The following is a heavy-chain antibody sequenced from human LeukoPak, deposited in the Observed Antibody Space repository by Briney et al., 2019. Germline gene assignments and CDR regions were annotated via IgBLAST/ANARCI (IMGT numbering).Heavy chain of an antibody. J-gene: IGHJ3*02. CDR2: INHSGST. CDR3: ARLTIAARRLYAFDI. Sequence: PSETLSLTCAVYGGSFSGYYWSWIRQPPGKGLEWIGEINHSGSTNYNPSLKSRVTISVDTSKNQFSLKLSSVTAADTAVYYCARLTIAARRLYAFDIWGQGTMVTVSS. V-gene: IGHV4-34*01. D-gene: IGHD6-6*01. CDR1: GGSFSGYY.